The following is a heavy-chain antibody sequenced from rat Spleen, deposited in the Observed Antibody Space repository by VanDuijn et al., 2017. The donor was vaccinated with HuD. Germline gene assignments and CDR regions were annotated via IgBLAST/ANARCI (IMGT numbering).Heavy chain of an antibody. V-gene: IGHV5-31*01. CDR1: EFTFNRYW. CDR3: TTMSNWFVY. CDR2: IAKAGDGT. Sequence: EVQLVESGGGLVQPGRSLKLSCVGSEFTFNRYWMTWIRQAPGKGLEWIASIAKAGDGTYYSDSVKGRFSVSRDNVKSTLYLQMDSLRSEDTATYYCTTMSNWFVYWGQGTLVTVSS. J-gene: IGHJ3*01.